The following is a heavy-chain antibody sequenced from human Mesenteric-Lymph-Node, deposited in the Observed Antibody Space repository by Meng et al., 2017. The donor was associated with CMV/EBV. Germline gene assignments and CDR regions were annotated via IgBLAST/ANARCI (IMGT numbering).Heavy chain of an antibody. V-gene: IGHV5-51*01. J-gene: IGHJ6*02. CDR2: IYPGDSDT. CDR1: GYSFTSYW. Sequence: GESLKISCKGSGYSFTSYWIGWVRQMPGKGLEWMGIIYPGDSDTRYSPSFQGQVTISADKSISTAYLQWSSLKASDTAMYYCARQPHGGSSSTYYYYGMDVWGQGTTVTVSS. CDR3: ARQPHGGSSSTYYYYGMDV. D-gene: IGHD6-6*01.